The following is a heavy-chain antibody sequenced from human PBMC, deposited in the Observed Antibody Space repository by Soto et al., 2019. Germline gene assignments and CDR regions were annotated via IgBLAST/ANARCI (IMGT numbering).Heavy chain of an antibody. Sequence: GGSLRLSCAASGFTFSSYSMNWVRQAPGKGLEWVSSISSSSSYIYYADSVKGRFTISRDNAKNSLYLQMNSLRAEDTAVYYCARAVDEFLEWLLYRAGYYMDVWGKGTTVTVSS. CDR3: ARAVDEFLEWLLYRAGYYMDV. CDR2: ISSSSSYI. J-gene: IGHJ6*03. CDR1: GFTFSSYS. D-gene: IGHD3-3*01. V-gene: IGHV3-21*01.